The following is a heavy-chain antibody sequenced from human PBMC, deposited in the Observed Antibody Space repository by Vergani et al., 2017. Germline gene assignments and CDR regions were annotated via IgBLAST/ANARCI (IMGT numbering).Heavy chain of an antibody. V-gene: IGHV3-30*02. Sequence: QVQLVESAGGVVQPGGSLRLSCATSGFTLSNYDMQWIRQGPGKGLEFVAFIQFDGSNQYYADSVKGRFTPSRDFSKNTLYLQMNSLRTDDTATYYCAKHFRGWGIDYWGQGTQVIVSS. D-gene: IGHD3-16*01. CDR3: AKHFRGWGIDY. J-gene: IGHJ4*02. CDR2: IQFDGSNQ. CDR1: GFTLSNYD.